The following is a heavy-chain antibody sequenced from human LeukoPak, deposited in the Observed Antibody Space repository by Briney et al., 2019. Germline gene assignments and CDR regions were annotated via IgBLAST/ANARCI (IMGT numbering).Heavy chain of an antibody. Sequence: GGSLRLSCAASGFIFSSYWMAWVRQAPGKGLEWVANIKEDGSDKNYVESLKGRFTISRDNAKNSQYLQMDSLRAEDTAVYYCARDAGYGYDRFDYWGQGTQVTVSS. CDR2: IKEDGSDK. J-gene: IGHJ4*02. CDR1: GFIFSSYW. V-gene: IGHV3-7*01. CDR3: ARDAGYGYDRFDY. D-gene: IGHD5-18*01.